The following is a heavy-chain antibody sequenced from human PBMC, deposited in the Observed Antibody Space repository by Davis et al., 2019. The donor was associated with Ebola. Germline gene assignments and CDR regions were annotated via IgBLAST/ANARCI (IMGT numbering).Heavy chain of an antibody. CDR3: ARETRGYSYGAMFYYYYGMDV. CDR2: IYPGDSDI. V-gene: IGHV5-51*01. D-gene: IGHD5-18*01. CDR1: GYSFTSYC. J-gene: IGHJ6*02. Sequence: GESLKISCKGSGYSFTSYCIGWVRQMPGKGLEWMGIIYPGDSDIRYSPSFQGQVTISADKSISTAYLQWSSLKASDTAMYYCARETRGYSYGAMFYYYYGMDVWGQGTTVTVSS.